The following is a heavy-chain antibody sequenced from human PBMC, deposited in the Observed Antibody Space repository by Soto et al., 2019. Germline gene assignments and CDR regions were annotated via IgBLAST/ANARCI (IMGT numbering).Heavy chain of an antibody. D-gene: IGHD2-2*01. CDR3: AKYQPPEFDP. CDR1: GASIGSGDDY. V-gene: IGHV4-30-4*08. Sequence: SETLSLTCSVSGASIGSGDDYWTWIRQSPGKGLEWIGYISDSGSTFYNPSLRSRLTIALDTSKNHFSLKLNSVTAADTAVYYCAKYQPPEFDPWGQGTPVTVSS. CDR2: ISDSGST. J-gene: IGHJ5*02.